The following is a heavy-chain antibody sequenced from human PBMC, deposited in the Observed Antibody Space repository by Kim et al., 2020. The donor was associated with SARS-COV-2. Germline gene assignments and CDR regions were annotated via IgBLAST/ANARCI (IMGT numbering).Heavy chain of an antibody. D-gene: IGHD2-15*01. CDR3: AKDVGGCSGMDV. J-gene: IGHJ6*02. Sequence: GGSLRLSCAASGFSFSTNAMGWVRQAPGRGLEWVSSISGNGESTSYADSVRGRFTISRDISKSTLSLQMNSLRAEDTALYYCAKDVGGCSGMDVWGQGTTVSVSS. V-gene: IGHV3-23*01. CDR1: GFSFSTNA. CDR2: ISGNGEST.